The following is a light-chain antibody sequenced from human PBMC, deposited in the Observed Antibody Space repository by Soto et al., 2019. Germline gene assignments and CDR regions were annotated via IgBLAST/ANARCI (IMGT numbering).Light chain of an antibody. CDR3: QVWDTSPDHRGV. CDR1: SSDVGGYKY. Sequence: QSVLTQPASVSGSPGQSITISCTGTSSDVGGYKYVSWHQQHPGKVPRLIIYEVNNRPSGVSDRFSGSKSGNTASLTISGLHTEDEADYYCQVWDTSPDHRGVFGTGTKVT. CDR2: EVN. V-gene: IGLV2-14*01. J-gene: IGLJ1*01.